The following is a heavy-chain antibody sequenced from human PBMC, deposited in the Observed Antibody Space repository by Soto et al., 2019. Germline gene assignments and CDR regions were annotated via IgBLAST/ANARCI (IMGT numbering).Heavy chain of an antibody. J-gene: IGHJ6*02. CDR3: AKADYDILTGQDYYGLDV. CDR1: GFTFSSYA. D-gene: IGHD3-9*01. V-gene: IGHV3-23*01. CDR2: IRGSGSNT. Sequence: GGSLRLSCAASGFTFSSYAMSWVRQAPGKGLEWVSAIRGSGSNTYYADSVKGRFTISRDNSKNTLYLQMNSLRAEDTAVYYCAKADYDILTGQDYYGLDVWGQGTTVTVSS.